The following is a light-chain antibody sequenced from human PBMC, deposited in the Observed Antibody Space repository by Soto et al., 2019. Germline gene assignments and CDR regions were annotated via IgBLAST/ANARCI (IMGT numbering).Light chain of an antibody. CDR1: QSVLYSSNNNNY. V-gene: IGKV4-1*01. J-gene: IGKJ4*01. CDR2: WAS. CDR3: QQYYSTPLT. Sequence: DIVMTQSPDSLAVSLGERATINCKSSQSVLYSSNNNNYLAWYQQKPGQPPKLLIYWASTRESGVPDRFSGSGSGTDFTLTISSLQAEDVAVYYCQQYYSTPLTFGGGTQVAIK.